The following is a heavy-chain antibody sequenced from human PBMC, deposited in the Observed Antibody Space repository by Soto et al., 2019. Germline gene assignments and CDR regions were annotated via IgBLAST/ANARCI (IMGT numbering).Heavy chain of an antibody. CDR2: IYYSGST. Sequence: SETLSLTCTVSGGSISSGDYYWSWIRQPPGKGLEWIGYIYYSGSTYYNPSLKSRVTISVDTSKNQFSLKLSSVTAADTAVYYCARLLPHYDILTGYLPDYYYGMDVWGQGTTVTVSS. CDR3: ARLLPHYDILTGYLPDYYYGMDV. J-gene: IGHJ6*02. V-gene: IGHV4-30-4*01. CDR1: GGSISSGDYY. D-gene: IGHD3-9*01.